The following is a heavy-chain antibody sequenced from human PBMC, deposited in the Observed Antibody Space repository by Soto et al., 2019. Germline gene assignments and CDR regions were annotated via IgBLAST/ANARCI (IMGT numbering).Heavy chain of an antibody. CDR3: AKSRWELLA. CDR2: IGASGTNI. CDR1: GFTFSSYA. V-gene: IGHV3-23*01. J-gene: IGHJ5*02. Sequence: EVPLLESGGDLVQPGGSLRLSCAASGFTFSSYAMSWVRQAPGKGLEWVSSIGASGTNIDYADSVKGRFTISRDNSKNTLYLQMSSRRAVDTAVYYCAKSRWELLAWGQGTLVTVSS. D-gene: IGHD1-26*01.